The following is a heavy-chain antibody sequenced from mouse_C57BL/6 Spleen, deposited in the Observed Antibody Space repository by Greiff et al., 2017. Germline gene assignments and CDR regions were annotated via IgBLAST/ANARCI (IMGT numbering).Heavy chain of an antibody. CDR3: ARGGSSPYYCDY. Sequence: EVQLQQSGPELVKPGASVKISCKASGYSFTGYYMNWVKQSPEKSLEWIGEINPSTGGTTYNQKFKAKATLTVDKSSRTAYLQLKSLTSEDSAVYYCARGGSSPYYCDYWGQGTTLTVSS. J-gene: IGHJ2*01. V-gene: IGHV1-42*01. CDR2: INPSTGGT. D-gene: IGHD1-1*01. CDR1: GYSFTGYY.